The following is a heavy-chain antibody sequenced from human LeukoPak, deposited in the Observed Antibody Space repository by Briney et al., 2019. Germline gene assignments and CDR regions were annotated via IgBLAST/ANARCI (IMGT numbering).Heavy chain of an antibody. CDR2: IVVGSGNT. CDR1: GFTSTSSA. V-gene: IGHV1-58*02. J-gene: IGHJ4*02. CDR3: AAVPLYSSSWDFDY. D-gene: IGHD6-13*01. Sequence: SVKVSCKXSGFTSTSSAMQWVRQARGQRLEWIEWIVVGSGNTNYAQKFQERVTITRDMSTSTAYMELSSLRSEDTAVYYCAAVPLYSSSWDFDYWGQGTLVTVSS.